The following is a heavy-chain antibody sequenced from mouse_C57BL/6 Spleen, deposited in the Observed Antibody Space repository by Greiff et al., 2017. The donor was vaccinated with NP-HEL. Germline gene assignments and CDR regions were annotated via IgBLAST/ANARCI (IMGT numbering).Heavy chain of an antibody. CDR1: GYSFTGYY. Sequence: VQLKQSGPELVKPGASVKISCKASGYSFTGYYMNWVKQSPEKSLEWIGEINPSTGGTTYNQKFKAKATLTVDKSSSTAYMQLKSLTSEDSAVYYCARWRDYDAMDYWGQGTSVTVSS. CDR2: INPSTGGT. CDR3: ARWRDYDAMDY. J-gene: IGHJ4*01. V-gene: IGHV1-42*01.